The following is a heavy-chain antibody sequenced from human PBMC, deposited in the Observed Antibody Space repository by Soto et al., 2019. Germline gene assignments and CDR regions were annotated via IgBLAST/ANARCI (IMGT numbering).Heavy chain of an antibody. D-gene: IGHD1-7*01. V-gene: IGHV3-21*01. Sequence: GGSLRLSCAASGFTFSSYSMNWVRQAPGKGLEWVSSISSSSSYIYYADSVKGRFTISRDNAKNSLYLQMNSLRAEDTAVYYCAKDILGSAGTSRVGTGIFDYWGQGTLVTVSS. J-gene: IGHJ4*02. CDR2: ISSSSSYI. CDR3: AKDILGSAGTSRVGTGIFDY. CDR1: GFTFSSYS.